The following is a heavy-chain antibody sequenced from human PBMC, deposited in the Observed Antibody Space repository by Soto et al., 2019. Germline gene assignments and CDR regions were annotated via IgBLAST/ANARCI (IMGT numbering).Heavy chain of an antibody. V-gene: IGHV4-59*02. CDR2: ILYTGST. J-gene: IGHJ4*02. CDR1: GGSVSSYY. Sequence: ETLSLTCTVSGGSVSSYYWTWVRQTPGRGLEWIGYILYTGSTQYNPALKSRVTLSLDTPKSQIFLKLSSVNAADTAVYRCARDRRHSSGWYDYWGQGTLVTVSS. D-gene: IGHD6-19*01. CDR3: ARDRRHSSGWYDY.